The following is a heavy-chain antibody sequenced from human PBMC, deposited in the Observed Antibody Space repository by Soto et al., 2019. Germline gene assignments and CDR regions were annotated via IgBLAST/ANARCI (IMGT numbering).Heavy chain of an antibody. CDR3: AREWGRFLEWLSFDYYYYYGMDV. V-gene: IGHV3-23*01. CDR1: GFTFSSYA. CDR2: ISGSGGST. Sequence: PGGSLRLSCAASGFTFSSYAMSWVRQAPGKGLEWVSAISGSGGSTYYADSVKGRFTISRDNSKNTLYLQMNSLRAEDTAVYYCAREWGRFLEWLSFDYYYYYGMDVWGQGTTVTVSS. J-gene: IGHJ6*02. D-gene: IGHD3-3*01.